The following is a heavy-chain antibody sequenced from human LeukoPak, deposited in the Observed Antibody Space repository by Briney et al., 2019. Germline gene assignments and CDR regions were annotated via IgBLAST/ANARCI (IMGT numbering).Heavy chain of an antibody. V-gene: IGHV3-21*01. CDR1: GFTFSSYS. CDR2: ISSSSSYI. J-gene: IGHJ6*04. Sequence: PGRSLRLSCAASGFTFSSYSMNWVRQAPGKGLEWVSSISSSSSYIYYADSVKGRFTISRDNAKNSLYLQMNSLRAEDTAVYYCARGPRGEVYPYYYGMDVWGKGTTVTVSS. CDR3: ARGPRGEVYPYYYGMDV. D-gene: IGHD3-10*01.